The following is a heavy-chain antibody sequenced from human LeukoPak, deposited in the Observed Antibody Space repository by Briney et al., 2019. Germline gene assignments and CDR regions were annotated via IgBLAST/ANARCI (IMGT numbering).Heavy chain of an antibody. Sequence: GESLKISCKGSGYIFTSYWIGWVRQKPGKGLEGMGIIFPGDSDTRYSPSFQGQVTISADKSISTAYLHWSSLKASDTAMYYCARRLTYDSRAYYCLDYWGQGTLVTVSS. CDR3: ARRLTYDSRAYYCLDY. D-gene: IGHD3-22*01. V-gene: IGHV5-51*01. J-gene: IGHJ4*02. CDR1: GYIFTSYW. CDR2: IFPGDSDT.